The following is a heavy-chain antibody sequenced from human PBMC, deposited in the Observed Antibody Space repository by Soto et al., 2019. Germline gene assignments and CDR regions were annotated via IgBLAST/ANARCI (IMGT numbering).Heavy chain of an antibody. Sequence: SETLSLTCTVSGGSISSGGYYWSWIRQHPGKGLEWIGYIYYSGSTYYNPSLKSRVTISVDTSKNQFSLKLSSVTAADTAVYYCARFCVPVAYYYDSSGSYFDYWGQGTLVTVPS. V-gene: IGHV4-31*03. CDR1: GGSISSGGYY. CDR2: IYYSGST. J-gene: IGHJ4*02. D-gene: IGHD3-22*01. CDR3: ARFCVPVAYYYDSSGSYFDY.